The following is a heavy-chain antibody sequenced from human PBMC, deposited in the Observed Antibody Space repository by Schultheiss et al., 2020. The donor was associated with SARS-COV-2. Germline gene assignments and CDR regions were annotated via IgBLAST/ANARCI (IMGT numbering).Heavy chain of an antibody. CDR2: ISSSSNYI. Sequence: GGSLRLSCVLSGFTFSQSRIHWVRQAPGKGLEWVSSISSSSNYIYYADSVKGRFTISRDNAKNSVYLQMNSLRAEDTAVYYCARDNTYYGPMDVWGQGTTVTVSS. V-gene: IGHV3-21*04. CDR1: GFTFSQSR. J-gene: IGHJ6*02. CDR3: ARDNTYYGPMDV. D-gene: IGHD3-10*01.